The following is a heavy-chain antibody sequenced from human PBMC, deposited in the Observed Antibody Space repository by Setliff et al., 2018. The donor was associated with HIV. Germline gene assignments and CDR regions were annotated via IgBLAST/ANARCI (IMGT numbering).Heavy chain of an antibody. CDR3: ARGLTAPAAAGS. CDR2: ISLSGST. CDR1: GYSLSSASY. V-gene: IGHV4-38-2*02. D-gene: IGHD6-13*01. Sequence: PSETLSLTCSVSGYSLSSASYWGWIRQSPEKGLEWIGSISLSGSTYYNPSLQSRVTISIDMSKSHFSLNLKSVTAADTAIYYCARGLTAPAAAGSWGQGMLVTVSS. J-gene: IGHJ5*02.